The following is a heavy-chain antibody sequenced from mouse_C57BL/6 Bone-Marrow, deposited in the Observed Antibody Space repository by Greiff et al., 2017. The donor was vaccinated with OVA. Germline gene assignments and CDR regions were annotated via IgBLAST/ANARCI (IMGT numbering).Heavy chain of an antibody. CDR3: ARHNY. CDR1: GFTFSSYG. V-gene: IGHV5-6*01. CDR2: ISSGGSYT. Sequence: EVNLVESGGDLVKPGGSLKLSCAASGFTFSSYGMSWVRQTPDKRLEWVATISSGGSYTYYPDSVKGRFTISRDNAKNTLYLQMSSLKSEDTAMYYCARHNYWGQGTTLTVSS. J-gene: IGHJ2*01.